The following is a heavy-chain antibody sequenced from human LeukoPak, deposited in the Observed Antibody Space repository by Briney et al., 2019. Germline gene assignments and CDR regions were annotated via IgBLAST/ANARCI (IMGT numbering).Heavy chain of an antibody. D-gene: IGHD2-2*01. CDR2: IYSGGST. Sequence: PGGSPRLSCAASGFTVSSNYMSWVRQAPGKGLEWVSVIYSGGSTYYADSVKGRFTISRHNSKNTLYLQMNSLRAEDTAVYYCARGACSSTSCYGFYYYGMDVWGQGTTVTVSS. CDR1: GFTVSSNY. CDR3: ARGACSSTSCYGFYYYGMDV. V-gene: IGHV3-53*04. J-gene: IGHJ6*02.